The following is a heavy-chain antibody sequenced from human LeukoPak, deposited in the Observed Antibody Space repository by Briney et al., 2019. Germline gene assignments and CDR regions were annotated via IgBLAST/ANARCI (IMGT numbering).Heavy chain of an antibody. Sequence: PSQTLSLTCTVSGGSISSGSYYWSWIRQPAGEGLEWIGRIYTSGSTNYNPSLKSRVTISVDTSKNQFSLKLSSVTAADTAVYYCARDKAARGAFDNWGQGTLVTVSS. CDR3: ARDKAARGAFDN. CDR1: GGSISSGSYY. V-gene: IGHV4-61*02. D-gene: IGHD6-6*01. CDR2: IYTSGST. J-gene: IGHJ4*02.